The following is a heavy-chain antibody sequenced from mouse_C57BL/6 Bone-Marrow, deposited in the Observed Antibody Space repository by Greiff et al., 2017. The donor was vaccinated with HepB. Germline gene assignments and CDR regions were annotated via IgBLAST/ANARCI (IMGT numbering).Heavy chain of an antibody. CDR2: IDPNSGGT. CDR1: GYTFTSYW. D-gene: IGHD2-5*01. Sequence: VQLQQPGAELVKPGASVKLSCKASGYTFTSYWMHWVKQRPGRGLEWIGRIDPNSGGTKYNEKFKSKATLTVDKPSSTAYMQLSSLTSEDSAVYYCARDAGYSNYEGDYFDYWGQGTTLTVSS. J-gene: IGHJ2*01. V-gene: IGHV1-72*01. CDR3: ARDAGYSNYEGDYFDY.